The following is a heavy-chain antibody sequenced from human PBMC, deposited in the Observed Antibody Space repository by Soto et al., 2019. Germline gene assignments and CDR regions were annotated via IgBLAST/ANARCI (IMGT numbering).Heavy chain of an antibody. D-gene: IGHD1-7*01. CDR1: GFTFSSYG. CDR3: AEDIDWNYSIDY. V-gene: IGHV3-30*18. Sequence: GGSLRLSCAASGFTFSSYGMHWVRQAPGKGLEWVAVISYDGSNKYYADSVKGRFTISRDNSKNTLYLQMNSLRAEDTAVYYCAEDIDWNYSIDYWGQGTLVTVSS. J-gene: IGHJ4*02. CDR2: ISYDGSNK.